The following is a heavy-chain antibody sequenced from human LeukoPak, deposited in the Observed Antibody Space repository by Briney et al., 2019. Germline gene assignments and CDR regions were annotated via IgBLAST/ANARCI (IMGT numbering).Heavy chain of an antibody. CDR1: GFTFSSYW. CDR2: IYSGGST. Sequence: GGSLRLSCAASGFTFSSYWMSWVRQAPGKGLEWVSVIYSGGSTYYADSVKGRFTISRDNSKNTLYLQMNSLRAEDTAVYYCARVYSSSFQHWGQGTLVTVSS. J-gene: IGHJ1*01. CDR3: ARVYSSSFQH. V-gene: IGHV3-53*01. D-gene: IGHD6-13*01.